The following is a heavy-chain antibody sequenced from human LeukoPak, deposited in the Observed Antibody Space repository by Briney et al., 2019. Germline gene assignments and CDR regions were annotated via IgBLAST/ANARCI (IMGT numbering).Heavy chain of an antibody. V-gene: IGHV4-59*01. CDR2: IYYSGST. J-gene: IGHJ4*02. CDR3: ARAEEYYDILTGYSRAGYFDY. D-gene: IGHD3-9*01. Sequence: SETLSLTCTVSGGSISSYYWSWIRQPPGKGLEWIGYIYYSGSTNYNPSLKSRVTISVDTSKNQFSLKLSSVTAADTAVYYCARAEEYYDILTGYSRAGYFDYWGQGTLVTVSS. CDR1: GGSISSYY.